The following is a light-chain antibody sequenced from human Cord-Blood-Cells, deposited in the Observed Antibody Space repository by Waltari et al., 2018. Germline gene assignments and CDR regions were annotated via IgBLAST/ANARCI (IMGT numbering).Light chain of an antibody. CDR3: SSYTSSSTWV. CDR2: DVS. CDR1: SSYAAGYNY. J-gene: IGLJ3*02. Sequence: QSALTQPPSVSGSPGQSITISCTGTSSYAAGYNYVSWYQQHPGKAPKLMIYDVSKRPSGVSNRFSGSKSGNTASLTISGLQAEDEADYYCSSYTSSSTWVFGRGTKLTVL. V-gene: IGLV2-14*01.